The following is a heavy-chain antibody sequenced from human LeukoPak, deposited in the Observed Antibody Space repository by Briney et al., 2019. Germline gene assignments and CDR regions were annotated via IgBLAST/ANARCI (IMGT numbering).Heavy chain of an antibody. Sequence: SETLSLTCTVSGGSITSYYWNWIRQLPGKGLEWIGYILYTGTTNYNPSLKSRITLSVDTSKNRFSLKLSSVAAADTAVYYCARGMPASGTGWYFDFWGRGTLVTVSS. CDR3: ARGMPASGTGWYFDF. CDR1: GGSITSYY. CDR2: ILYTGTT. D-gene: IGHD6-13*01. J-gene: IGHJ2*01. V-gene: IGHV4-59*01.